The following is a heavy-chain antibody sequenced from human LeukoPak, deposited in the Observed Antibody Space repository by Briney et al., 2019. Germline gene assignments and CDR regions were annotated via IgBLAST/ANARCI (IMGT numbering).Heavy chain of an antibody. CDR2: ISGSGGST. Sequence: GGSLRLSCAASGFTFSSYAMSWVRQAPGKGLEWVSAISGSGGSTYYADSVKGRFTISRDNSKNTLYLQMNSLRAEDTAVYYCCGDWLLYYFDYWGQGTLVTVSS. V-gene: IGHV3-23*01. CDR1: GFTFSSYA. D-gene: IGHD3/OR15-3a*01. J-gene: IGHJ4*02. CDR3: CGDWLLYYFDY.